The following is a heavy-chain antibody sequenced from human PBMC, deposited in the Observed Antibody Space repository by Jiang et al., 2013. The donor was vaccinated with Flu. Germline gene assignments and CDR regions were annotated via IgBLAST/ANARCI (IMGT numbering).Heavy chain of an antibody. J-gene: IGHJ5*02. Sequence: PPETLSLTCTVSGGSISSSSYYWGWIRQPPGKGLEWIGSIYYSGSTYYNPSLKSRVTISVDTSKNQFSLKLSSVTAADTAVYYCARIFHAWITIFGVVTFNWFDPWGQGTLVTVSS. CDR3: ARIFHAWITIFGVVTFNWFDP. D-gene: IGHD3-3*01. CDR2: IYYSGST. CDR1: GGSISSSSYY. V-gene: IGHV4-39*01.